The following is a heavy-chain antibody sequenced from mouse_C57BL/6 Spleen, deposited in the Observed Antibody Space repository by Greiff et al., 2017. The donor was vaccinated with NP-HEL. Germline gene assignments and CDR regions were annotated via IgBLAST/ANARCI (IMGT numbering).Heavy chain of an antibody. CDR2: ISNGGGST. Sequence: EVQVVESGGGLVQPGGSLKLSCAASGFTFSVYYMYWVRQTPEKRLEWVAYISNGGGSTYYPDTVKGRFTISRDNAKNTLYLQMSRLKSEDTAMYYCARRPSWYFDVWGTGTTVTVSS. J-gene: IGHJ1*03. CDR3: ARRPSWYFDV. CDR1: GFTFSVYY. V-gene: IGHV5-12*01.